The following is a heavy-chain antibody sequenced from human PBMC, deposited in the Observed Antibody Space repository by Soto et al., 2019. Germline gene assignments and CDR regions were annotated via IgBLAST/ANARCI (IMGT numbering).Heavy chain of an antibody. D-gene: IGHD4-17*01. Sequence: EVQLVESGGGLVQPGRSLRLSCAASGFTFDDYAMHWVRQAPGKGLEWVSGISWNSGSIGYADSVKGRFTISRDNAKNCLYMQMNSLRAEDTALYYCAKDSAKVTTTYQPFDYSGQGTLVTVSS. CDR2: ISWNSGSI. CDR1: GFTFDDYA. J-gene: IGHJ4*02. V-gene: IGHV3-9*01. CDR3: AKDSAKVTTTYQPFDY.